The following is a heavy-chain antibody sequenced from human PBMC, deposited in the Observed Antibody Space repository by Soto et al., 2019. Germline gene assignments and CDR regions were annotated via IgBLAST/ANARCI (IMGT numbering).Heavy chain of an antibody. J-gene: IGHJ6*02. CDR3: ARSSVVAATRPGYHYGMDV. V-gene: IGHV4-39*01. D-gene: IGHD2-15*01. CDR2: IYYSGST. CDR1: GGSISSSSYY. Sequence: SETLSLTCTVSGGSISSSSYYWGWIRQPPGKGLEWIGSIYYSGSTYYNPSLKSRVTISVDASKNQFSLKLSSVTAADTAVYYCARSSVVAATRPGYHYGMDVWGQGTAVTVSS.